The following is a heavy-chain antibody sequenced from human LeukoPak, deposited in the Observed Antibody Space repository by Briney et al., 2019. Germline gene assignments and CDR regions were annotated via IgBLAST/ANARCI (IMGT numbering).Heavy chain of an antibody. V-gene: IGHV4-59*12. Sequence: SETLSLTCTVSGGSISSYYWSWIRQPPGKGLEWIGYIYYSGSTNYNPSLKSRVTISVDTSKNQFSLKLSSVTAADTAVYYCARDRPVAGANWFDPWGQGALVTVSS. CDR1: GGSISSYY. CDR2: IYYSGST. J-gene: IGHJ5*02. CDR3: ARDRPVAGANWFDP. D-gene: IGHD6-13*01.